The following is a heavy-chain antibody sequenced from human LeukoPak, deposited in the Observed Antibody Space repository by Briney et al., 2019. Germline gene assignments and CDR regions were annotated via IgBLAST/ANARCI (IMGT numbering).Heavy chain of an antibody. J-gene: IGHJ4*02. CDR2: FYVGGAT. CDR1: GFSVTNNY. CDR3: ARGDGYNYFDY. V-gene: IGHV3-53*01. D-gene: IGHD5-24*01. Sequence: GGSLRLSCAVSGFSVTNNYMSWVRQAPGKGLEWVSVFYVGGATYYADSVKGRFTISRDNSENTLYLQMKSLRAEDTAVYYCARGDGYNYFDYWGQGTLVTVSS.